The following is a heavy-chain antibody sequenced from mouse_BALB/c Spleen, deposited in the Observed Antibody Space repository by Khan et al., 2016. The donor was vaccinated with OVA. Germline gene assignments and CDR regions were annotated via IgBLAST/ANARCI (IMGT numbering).Heavy chain of an antibody. D-gene: IGHD1-1*02. J-gene: IGHJ3*01. Sequence: VQLQQSGTVLARPGASVKMSCKASGYSFTSYWMHWVKQRPGQGLEWIGAIYPGNSDTSYNQKFKGKAKLTAVTSASTAYMELSSLTNEDSAVYYCTDGSYVGWFAYWGQGTLVTVSA. V-gene: IGHV1-5*01. CDR1: GYSFTSYW. CDR3: TDGSYVGWFAY. CDR2: IYPGNSDT.